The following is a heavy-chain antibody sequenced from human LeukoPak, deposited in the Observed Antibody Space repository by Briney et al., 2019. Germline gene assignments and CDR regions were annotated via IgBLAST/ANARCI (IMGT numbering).Heavy chain of an antibody. CDR3: ARGQWELLGEENLDY. V-gene: IGHV3-7*01. J-gene: IGHJ4*02. CDR2: IKQDGSEK. D-gene: IGHD1-26*01. Sequence: GGSLRLSCAASGFTFSSYWMSWVRQAPGKGLEWVANIKQDGSEKYYVDSAKGRFTISRDNAKNSLYLQMNSLRAEDTAVHYCARGQWELLGEENLDYWGQGTLVTVSS. CDR1: GFTFSSYW.